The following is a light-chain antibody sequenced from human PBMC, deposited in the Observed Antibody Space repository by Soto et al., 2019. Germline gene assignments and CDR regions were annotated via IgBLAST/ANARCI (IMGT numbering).Light chain of an antibody. CDR3: AAWDDSLNAFYV. Sequence: QSVLTQPPSASGTPGQRVTISCSGSSSNIGSNTVNWYQQLPGTAPKLLIYSNNQRPSGVPDRFSGSKSGTSASLAISGLPSEDEADYYCAAWDDSLNAFYVFGTGTKLTVL. J-gene: IGLJ1*01. CDR2: SNN. V-gene: IGLV1-44*01. CDR1: SSNIGSNT.